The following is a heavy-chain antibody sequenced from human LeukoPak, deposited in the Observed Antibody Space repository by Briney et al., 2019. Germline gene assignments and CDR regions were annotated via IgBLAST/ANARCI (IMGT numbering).Heavy chain of an antibody. CDR1: GGSISSSSYY. CDR3: ARGNRRLAYYGSESRLPFDY. V-gene: IGHV4-39*02. J-gene: IGHJ4*02. CDR2: IYYSGST. Sequence: SETLSLTCTVSGGSISSSSYYWGWIRQPPGKGLEWIGSIYYSGSTYYNPSLKSRVTISVDTSKNHFSLKLSSVTAADTAVYYCARGNRRLAYYGSESRLPFDYWGQGTLVTVSS. D-gene: IGHD3-10*01.